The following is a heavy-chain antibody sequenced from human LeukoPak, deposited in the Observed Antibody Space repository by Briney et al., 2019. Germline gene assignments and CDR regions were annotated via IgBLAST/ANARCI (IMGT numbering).Heavy chain of an antibody. D-gene: IGHD3-22*01. CDR1: GYTFTSYG. CDR3: ARSYYYDSSGYPNWFDP. CDR2: ISAYNGNT. J-gene: IGHJ5*02. V-gene: IGHV1-18*01. Sequence: GASVKVSCKASGYTFTSYGISWVQQAPGQGLEWMGWISAYNGNTNYAQKLQGRVTMTTDTSTSTAYMELRSLRTDDTAVYYCARSYYYDSSGYPNWFDPWGQGTLVTVSS.